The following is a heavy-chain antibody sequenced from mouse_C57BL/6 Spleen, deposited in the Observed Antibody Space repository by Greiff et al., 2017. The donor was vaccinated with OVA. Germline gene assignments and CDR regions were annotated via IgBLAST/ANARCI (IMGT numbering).Heavy chain of an antibody. Sequence: VQLQQPGAELVKPGASVKLSCKASGYTFTSYWMHWVKQRPGQGLEWIGMIHPNSGSTNYNEKFKSKATLTVDKSSSTAYMQLSSLTSEDSAVYYCARERLLRFSPFAYWGQGTLVTVSA. D-gene: IGHD2-3*01. CDR1: GYTFTSYW. V-gene: IGHV1-64*01. CDR2: IHPNSGST. CDR3: ARERLLRFSPFAY. J-gene: IGHJ3*01.